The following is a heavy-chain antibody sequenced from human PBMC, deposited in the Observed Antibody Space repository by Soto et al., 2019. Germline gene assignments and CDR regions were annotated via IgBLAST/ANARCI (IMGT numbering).Heavy chain of an antibody. CDR3: AKTLERPYYFDY. CDR1: GFTFSSYA. D-gene: IGHD1-1*01. CDR2: ISGSGGST. Sequence: PGGSLRLSCAASGFTFSSYAMSWVRQAPGKGLEWVSAISGSGGSTYYSDSVKGRFTISRDNSKNTLYLQMNSLRAEDTAVYYCAKTLERPYYFDYWGQGALVTVSS. J-gene: IGHJ4*02. V-gene: IGHV3-23*01.